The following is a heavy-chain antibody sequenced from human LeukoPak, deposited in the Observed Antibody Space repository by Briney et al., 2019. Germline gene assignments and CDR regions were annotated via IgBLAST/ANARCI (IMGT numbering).Heavy chain of an antibody. CDR3: AREPPTRMEGATG. V-gene: IGHV3-7*01. CDR1: GFTFSSYW. CDR2: IKKDGSEK. Sequence: PGGSLRLSCAASGFTFSSYWMSWVRQAPGKGPEWVANIKKDGSEKYYVDSVKGRFTISRDNAENSLYLQMNSLTVEDTAVYYCAREPPTRMEGATGWGQGTLVTVSS. D-gene: IGHD1-26*01. J-gene: IGHJ4*02.